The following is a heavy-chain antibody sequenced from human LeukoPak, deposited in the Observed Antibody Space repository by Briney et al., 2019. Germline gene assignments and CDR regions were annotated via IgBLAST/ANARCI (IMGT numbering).Heavy chain of an antibody. J-gene: IGHJ3*02. CDR1: GYTFTSYG. D-gene: IGHD3-3*01. V-gene: IGHV1-18*01. Sequence: ASVKVSCKASGYTFTSYGISWVRQAPGQGLEWMGWISAYNGNTNYAQKLQGRATMTTDTSTSTAYMELRSLRSDDTAVYYCARDSRPLRFLEWLSSDAFDIWGQGTMVTVSS. CDR3: ARDSRPLRFLEWLSSDAFDI. CDR2: ISAYNGNT.